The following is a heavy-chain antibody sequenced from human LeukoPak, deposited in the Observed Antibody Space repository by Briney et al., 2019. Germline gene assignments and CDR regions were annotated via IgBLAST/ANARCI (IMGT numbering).Heavy chain of an antibody. J-gene: IGHJ5*02. CDR2: ISAYNGNT. Sequence: ASVKVSCKASGYTFTSYGISWVRQAPGQGLEWMGWISAYNGNTNYAQKLQGRVTMTTDTSTSTAYMELRSLRSDDTAVYYCARDISSSGYYLGDWFDPWGQGILVTVSS. V-gene: IGHV1-18*01. CDR1: GYTFTSYG. D-gene: IGHD3-22*01. CDR3: ARDISSSGYYLGDWFDP.